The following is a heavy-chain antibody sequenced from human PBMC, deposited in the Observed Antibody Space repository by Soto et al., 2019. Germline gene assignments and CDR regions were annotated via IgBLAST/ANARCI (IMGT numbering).Heavy chain of an antibody. J-gene: IGHJ3*02. D-gene: IGHD6-13*01. CDR2: IPNTENKK. V-gene: IGHV3-30-3*01. Sequence: DLEESGGGVVQPGTSLRLSCVASGFTFSSYGMHWVRQAPGKGLEWVAVIPNTENKKYYADSVKGRFTISRDNSQNTVFLQMDSLMSEDTAMYYCARIAGGRVRGALDIWGQGTMVTVS. CDR3: ARIAGGRVRGALDI. CDR1: GFTFSSYG.